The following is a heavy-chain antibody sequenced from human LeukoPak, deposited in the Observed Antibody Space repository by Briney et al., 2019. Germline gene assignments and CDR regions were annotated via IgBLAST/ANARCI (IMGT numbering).Heavy chain of an antibody. CDR2: ASYSGNT. CDR1: GASISSSTYY. CDR3: ARDQYYDVSTYYEIDY. Sequence: PSETLSLTCTVSGASISSSTYYWGWIRQPPGKGLEWIGSASYSGNTYYNPSLKSRVTILVDTSKNQFSLKMTSVTAADTAVYYCARDQYYDVSTYYEIDYWGQGTLVTVSS. D-gene: IGHD3-22*01. V-gene: IGHV4-39*07. J-gene: IGHJ4*02.